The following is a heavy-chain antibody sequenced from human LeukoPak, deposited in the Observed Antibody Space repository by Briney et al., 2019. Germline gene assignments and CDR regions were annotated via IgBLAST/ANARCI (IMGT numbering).Heavy chain of an antibody. Sequence: ASVKVSCKASGYTFTGYYIHWVRQAPGQGLEWMGWINPNSGGTNYAQKFQGRVTMTRDTSISTAYMELSRLRSDDTAVYYCARGLLWFGEYEPIDYWGQGTLVTVSS. D-gene: IGHD3-10*01. CDR2: INPNSGGT. CDR3: ARGLLWFGEYEPIDY. J-gene: IGHJ4*02. CDR1: GYTFTGYY. V-gene: IGHV1-2*02.